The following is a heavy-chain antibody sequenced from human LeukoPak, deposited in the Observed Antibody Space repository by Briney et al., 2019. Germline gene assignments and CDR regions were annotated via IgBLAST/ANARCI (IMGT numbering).Heavy chain of an antibody. Sequence: GGSLRLSCAASGFTFSSYSMNWVRQAPGKGLEWVSSISSSSYIYYADSVKGRFTISRDNAKNSLYLQMNSLRAEDTAVYYCARDKYVDTAMVTSPHDYWGQGTLVTVSS. CDR3: ARDKYVDTAMVTSPHDY. D-gene: IGHD5-18*01. CDR1: GFTFSSYS. CDR2: ISSSSYI. V-gene: IGHV3-21*01. J-gene: IGHJ4*02.